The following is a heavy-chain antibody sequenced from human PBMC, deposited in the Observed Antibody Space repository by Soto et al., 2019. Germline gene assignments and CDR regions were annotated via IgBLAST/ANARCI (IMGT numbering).Heavy chain of an antibody. CDR3: ARDWSGSYYFDY. Sequence: GGSLRLSCAASGFTFSSYWMHWVRQAPGRGLVWVSRINSDGSSTSYADSVKGRFTISRDNAKNTLYLQMNSLRAEDTAVYYCARDWSGSYYFDYWGQGTLVTVSS. J-gene: IGHJ4*02. CDR1: GFTFSSYW. D-gene: IGHD3-3*01. CDR2: INSDGSST. V-gene: IGHV3-74*01.